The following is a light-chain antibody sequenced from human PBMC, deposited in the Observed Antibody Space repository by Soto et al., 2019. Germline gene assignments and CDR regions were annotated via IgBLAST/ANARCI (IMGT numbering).Light chain of an antibody. Sequence: QSVLTQPRSVSWSPGQSVTISGTGTSSEVGGYNYVSWYQHHPGKAPKLMIYDGSKRPSGVPDRFSGSKSGNTASLTISGLQAEDEADYYCCSYAGSYTYVFGTGTTVTFL. V-gene: IGLV2-11*01. CDR3: CSYAGSYTYV. CDR2: DGS. CDR1: SSEVGGYNY. J-gene: IGLJ1*01.